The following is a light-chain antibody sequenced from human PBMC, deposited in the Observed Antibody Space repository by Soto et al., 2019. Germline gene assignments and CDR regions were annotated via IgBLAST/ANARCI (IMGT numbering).Light chain of an antibody. CDR1: QSVGSY. J-gene: IGKJ2*01. Sequence: EIVLTQSPATLSLSPGERATLSCRANQSVGSYLAWYQQKPGQAPSLLIYHASNRATGIPARFSGSGSGTDFTLTISSLEPEDSAVYYCQQRGDWRTFGQGTKLEIK. V-gene: IGKV3-11*01. CDR3: QQRGDWRT. CDR2: HAS.